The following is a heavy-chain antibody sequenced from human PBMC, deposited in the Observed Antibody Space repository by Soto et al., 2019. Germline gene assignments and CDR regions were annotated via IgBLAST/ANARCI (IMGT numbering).Heavy chain of an antibody. CDR2: ISGSGGST. J-gene: IGHJ3*02. CDR3: AKDVPAAMLGPAHKVGNDAFDI. D-gene: IGHD2-2*01. Sequence: GGSLRLSCAASGFTFSSYAMSWVRQAPGKGLEWVSAISGSGGSTYYADSVKGRFTISRDNSKNTLYLQMNSLRAEDTAVYYCAKDVPAAMLGPAHKVGNDAFDIWGQGTMVTVSS. CDR1: GFTFSSYA. V-gene: IGHV3-23*01.